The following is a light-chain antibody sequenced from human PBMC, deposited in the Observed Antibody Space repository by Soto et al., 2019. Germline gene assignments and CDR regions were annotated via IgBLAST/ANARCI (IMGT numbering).Light chain of an antibody. CDR2: KAS. J-gene: IGKJ1*01. V-gene: IGKV1-5*03. CDR1: QNINSW. Sequence: DIQMTQSPSTLSASVGDRVIITCRASQNINSWLAWYQQRPGKAPKLLIYKASSLQTGVPSRFSGSGSGTEFTLTISSLQPDDFATYYCQQYNSYAWTFGQGTKVDIK. CDR3: QQYNSYAWT.